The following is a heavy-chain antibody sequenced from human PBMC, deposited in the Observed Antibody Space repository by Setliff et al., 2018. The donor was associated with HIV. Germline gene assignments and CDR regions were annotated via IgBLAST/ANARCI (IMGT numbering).Heavy chain of an antibody. J-gene: IGHJ4*02. CDR3: VRQGHWYIPWYFDY. CDR2: IYHSGST. Sequence: ASETLSLTCAVSGYSISSGYYWGWIRQPPGKGLEWIGSIYHSGSTYDSPSLKSRVTISVDASERHFSLRMTSTTAADTAVYYCVRQGHWYIPWYFDYWGQGALVTVSS. CDR1: GYSISSGYY. V-gene: IGHV4-38-2*01. D-gene: IGHD1-20*01.